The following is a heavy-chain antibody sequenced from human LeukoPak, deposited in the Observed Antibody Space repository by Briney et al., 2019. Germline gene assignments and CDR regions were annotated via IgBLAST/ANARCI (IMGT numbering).Heavy chain of an antibody. D-gene: IGHD3-22*01. CDR1: GFTFSVYY. CDR2: ISSSGSTV. J-gene: IGHJ3*02. CDR3: ARVISGYDAFDI. V-gene: IGHV3-11*04. Sequence: GGSLRLSCAASGFTFSVYYMSWIRQAPGKGLEWISYISSSGSTVKYEDSVKGRFTISRDNTKNSLHLQMNGLRAEDTAVYYCARVISGYDAFDIWGQGATVIVSS.